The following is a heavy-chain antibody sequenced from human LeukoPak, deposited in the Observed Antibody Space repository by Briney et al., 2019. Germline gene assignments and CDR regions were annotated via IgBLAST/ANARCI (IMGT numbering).Heavy chain of an antibody. CDR3: AKNGQSGFSFDP. V-gene: IGHV4-4*02. D-gene: IGHD1-26*01. CDR1: GGSISSSNW. J-gene: IGHJ5*02. Sequence: PSETLSLTCAVSGGSISSSNWWAWVRQPPGKGLEWIGERHHSGITNYNPSLKSRVTISADTSKNQFSLKLSSVTAADTAVYYCAKNGQSGFSFDPWGQGTLVTVSS. CDR2: RHHSGIT.